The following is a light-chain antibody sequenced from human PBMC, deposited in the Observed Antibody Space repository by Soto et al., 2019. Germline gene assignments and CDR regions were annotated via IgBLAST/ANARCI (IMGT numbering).Light chain of an antibody. V-gene: IGKV3-20*01. CDR1: QSVSSY. J-gene: IGKJ5*01. Sequence: EIVLTQSPATLSLSPGERATLSCRASQSVSSYLAWYQQKPGQAPRLLIYAASTRATGIPDRFSGSASETDFTLTINRLEPEDSAVYYCQQYASSVTFGQGTRLEIK. CDR3: QQYASSVT. CDR2: AAS.